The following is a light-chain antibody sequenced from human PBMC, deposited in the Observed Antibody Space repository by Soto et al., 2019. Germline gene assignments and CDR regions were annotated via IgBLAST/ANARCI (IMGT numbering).Light chain of an antibody. J-gene: IGKJ4*01. V-gene: IGKV3-11*01. CDR3: QQRSQWPLT. Sequence: EIVLTQSPATLSLSPGERATLSCRASQSIGTSLDWYQQQPGQVPRLLIFDALDRATVMPARFSGSGSGTDFTLTISTLEPDDFAVYYCQQRSQWPLTFGGGTKVEIK. CDR1: QSIGTS. CDR2: DAL.